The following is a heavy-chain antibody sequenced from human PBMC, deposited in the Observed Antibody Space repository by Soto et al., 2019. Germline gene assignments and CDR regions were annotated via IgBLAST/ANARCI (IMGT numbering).Heavy chain of an antibody. J-gene: IGHJ5*02. CDR3: AKGPSSGWFRWFDP. Sequence: LSLTCAASGFPFSSYAMSWVRQAPGKGLEWVSVISDSGGSTYYADSVKGRFTISRDNSKNTLYLQMNSLRAEDTAVYYCAKGPSSGWFRWFDPWGQGTLVTVSS. CDR2: ISDSGGST. D-gene: IGHD6-19*01. V-gene: IGHV3-23*01. CDR1: GFPFSSYA.